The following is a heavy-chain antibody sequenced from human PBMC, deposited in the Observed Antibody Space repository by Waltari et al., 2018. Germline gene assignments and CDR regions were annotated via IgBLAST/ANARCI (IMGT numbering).Heavy chain of an antibody. CDR2: RSNEGSTT. D-gene: IGHD3-10*01. CDR3: AKGLWESPPYYYYAMDV. V-gene: IGHV3-30*18. CDR1: GFNFPTHG. Sequence: QVQLVESGGGVVQPGRSLRLSCAASGFNFPTHGIHWVRQAPGNGLEWVKLRSNEGSTTYEAESVQGRLTIARDNSKDTVYLQRNSLRAEDTAVYYCAKGLWESPPYYYYAMDVWGQGTTVTVS. J-gene: IGHJ6*02.